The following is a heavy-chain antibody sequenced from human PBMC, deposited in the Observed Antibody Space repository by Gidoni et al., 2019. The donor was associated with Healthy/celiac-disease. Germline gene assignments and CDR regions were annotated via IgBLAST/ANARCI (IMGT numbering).Heavy chain of an antibody. CDR1: GFTFGCCA. D-gene: IGHD5-12*01. CDR3: TRHSGYDLIVEEGFVDY. CDR2: IRSKAYGETT. J-gene: IGHJ4*02. V-gene: IGHV3-49*05. Sequence: EVQLVESGGGLVKPGRSLRLCCTASGFTFGCCAMRWFSQAPGTGLEWVGFIRSKAYGETTEYAASVKGRFTISRDDSKSIAYLQMNSLKTEDTAVYYCTRHSGYDLIVEEGFVDYWGQGTLVTVSS.